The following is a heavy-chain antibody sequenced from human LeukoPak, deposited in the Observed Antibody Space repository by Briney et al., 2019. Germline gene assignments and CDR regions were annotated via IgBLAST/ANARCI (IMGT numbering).Heavy chain of an antibody. J-gene: IGHJ6*03. CDR3: ASSELGMGYYCYYYMDV. V-gene: IGHV4-59*01. D-gene: IGHD7-27*01. Sequence: SETLSLTCTVSGGSISSYYWSWIRQPPGKGLEWIGYIYYSGSTNYNPSLKSRVTISVDTSKNQFSLKLSSVTAADTAVYYCASSELGMGYYCYYYMDVWGKGTTVTVSS. CDR2: IYYSGST. CDR1: GGSISSYY.